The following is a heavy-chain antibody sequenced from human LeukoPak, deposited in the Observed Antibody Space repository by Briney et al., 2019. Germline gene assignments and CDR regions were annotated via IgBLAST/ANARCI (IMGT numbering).Heavy chain of an antibody. CDR2: IYSGGST. J-gene: IGHJ4*02. V-gene: IGHV3-53*01. D-gene: IGHD2-15*01. CDR3: ARGGRTAQFVY. CDR1: GFTVSSNY. Sequence: PGGSLRLSCAASGFTVSSNYMSWVRQAPGKGLEWVSVIYSGGSTYYADSVKGRFTISRDNSMNTLYLQMNSLRAEDTAVYYCARGGRTAQFVYWGQGTLVTVSS.